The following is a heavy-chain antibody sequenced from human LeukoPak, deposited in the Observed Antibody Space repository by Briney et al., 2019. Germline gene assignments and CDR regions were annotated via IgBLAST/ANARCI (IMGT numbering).Heavy chain of an antibody. CDR3: ASGPRAIDAFDI. CDR2: IYSGGST. V-gene: IGHV3-66*01. J-gene: IGHJ3*02. Sequence: GGSLRLSCAASGFTFSSYEMNWVRQAPGKGLEWVSVIYSGGSTYYADSVKGIFTISRDNSKNTLYLQMNSLRAEDTAVYYCASGPRAIDAFDIWGQGTLVTVSS. CDR1: GFTFSSYE. D-gene: IGHD1-26*01.